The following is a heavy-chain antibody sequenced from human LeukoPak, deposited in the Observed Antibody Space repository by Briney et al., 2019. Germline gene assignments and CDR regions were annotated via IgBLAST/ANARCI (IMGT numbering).Heavy chain of an antibody. CDR1: GFTFSSYA. D-gene: IGHD3-9*01. J-gene: IGHJ4*02. Sequence: GGSLRLSCAASGFTFSSYAMSWVRQAPGKGLEWVSAISGSGGNTYYADSVKGRFTISRDNSKNTLYLQMNSLRAEDTAVYYCARRQGDYDILTGYTEHWGQGTLVTVSS. CDR2: ISGSGGNT. CDR3: ARRQGDYDILTGYTEH. V-gene: IGHV3-23*01.